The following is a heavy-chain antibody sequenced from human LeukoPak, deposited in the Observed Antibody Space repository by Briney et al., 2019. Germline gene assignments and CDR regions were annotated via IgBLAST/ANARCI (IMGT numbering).Heavy chain of an antibody. J-gene: IGHJ4*02. CDR2: IYISGST. V-gene: IGHV4-4*07. CDR1: GGSLCSYY. CDR3: ARFTLAPRNYFDY. Sequence: SETLSLTCTDSGGSLCSYYWSWIRPPAGKGLEWIGHIYISGSTNYHPSLKSRVTMSVDTTKNQFTLKLSSVTAADTAVYYCARFTLAPRNYFDYWGQGTLVTVSS. D-gene: IGHD3-16*01.